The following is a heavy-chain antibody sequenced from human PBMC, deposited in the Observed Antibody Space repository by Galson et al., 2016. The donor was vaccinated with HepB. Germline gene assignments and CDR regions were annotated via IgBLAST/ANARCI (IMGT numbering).Heavy chain of an antibody. Sequence: QSGAEVKKPGESLKISCKGSGYTFTNYWIGGVRQMPGKGLEWMGNIFPGDSDTRYSPSFQGQVTISADKSITTASLQWSRLKASQTAIYYCASFNRSGYKGGGYFDYWGQGTLVTVSS. J-gene: IGHJ4*02. V-gene: IGHV5-51*01. CDR2: IFPGDSDT. CDR3: ASFNRSGYKGGGYFDY. CDR1: GYTFTNYW. D-gene: IGHD6-19*01.